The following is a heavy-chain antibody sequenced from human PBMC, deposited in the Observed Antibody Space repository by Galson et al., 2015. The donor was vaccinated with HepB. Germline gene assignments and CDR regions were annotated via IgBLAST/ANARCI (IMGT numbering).Heavy chain of an antibody. CDR2: ISADNGKT. D-gene: IGHD2-15*01. CDR1: GYTFTNFA. J-gene: IGHJ4*02. Sequence: SVKVSCKASGYTFTNFAISWVRQAPGQGLEWMGWISADNGKTNHAQKFQGRVTLTTDTSTTTAYMELRSLRSDDTAVYYCARVMSSSSDFEFRGQGTLVTVSS. CDR3: ARVMSSSSDFEF. V-gene: IGHV1-18*01.